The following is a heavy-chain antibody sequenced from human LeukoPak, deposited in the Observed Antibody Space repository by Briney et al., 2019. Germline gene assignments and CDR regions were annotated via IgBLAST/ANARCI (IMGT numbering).Heavy chain of an antibody. CDR3: ARRIFQWLVPTRTTLFDY. D-gene: IGHD6-19*01. V-gene: IGHV4-34*01. CDR2: INHSGST. Sequence: PSETLSLTCAVYGGSFSGYYWSWIRQPPGKGLEWIGEINHSGSTNYNPSLKSRVTISVDTSKNQFSLKLSSVTAADTAVYYCARRIFQWLVPTRTTLFDYWGQGTLVTVSS. CDR1: GGSFSGYY. J-gene: IGHJ4*02.